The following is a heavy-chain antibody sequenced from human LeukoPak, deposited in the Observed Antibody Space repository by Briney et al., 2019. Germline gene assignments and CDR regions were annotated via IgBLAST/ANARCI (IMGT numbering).Heavy chain of an antibody. CDR3: AREDSSGLDY. D-gene: IGHD6-19*01. Sequence: GGSLRLSCAASGFTFSSYNMNWVRQAPGKGLEWISSITRNSNYIYYADSVKGRFTISRDNAKNSLYLQMNSLRAEDTAIYYCAREDSSGLDYWGQGTLVTVSS. CDR2: ITRNSNYI. CDR1: GFTFSSYN. V-gene: IGHV3-21*01. J-gene: IGHJ4*02.